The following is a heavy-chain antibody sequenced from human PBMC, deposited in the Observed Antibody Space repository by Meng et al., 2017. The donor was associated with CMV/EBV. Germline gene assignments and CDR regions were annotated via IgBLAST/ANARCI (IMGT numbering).Heavy chain of an antibody. CDR3: VKDDNGYTGEGGY. V-gene: IGHV3-23*03. CDR1: GFTFSSYA. J-gene: IGHJ4*02. D-gene: IGHD3-16*01. Sequence: GESLKISCAASGFTFSSYAMSWVRQAPGKGLEWVSVIYSDGTTTLYADSVKGRFTIFRADFDNTLYLQMNSLRAEGTAVYYCVKDDNGYTGEGGYWGQGTLVTVSS. CDR2: IYSDGTTT.